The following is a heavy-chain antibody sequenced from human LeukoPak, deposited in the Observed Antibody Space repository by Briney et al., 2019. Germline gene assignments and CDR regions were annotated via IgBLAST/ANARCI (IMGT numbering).Heavy chain of an antibody. CDR3: ARGTERWLQLGDFDY. V-gene: IGHV3-30-3*01. Sequence: GGSLRLSCAASGFTFSSYAMHCVRQAPGKGLEGVAVISYDGSNKYYADSVKARFTISRDNSKNTMYLQMNSLRAEDTAVYYCARGTERWLQLGDFDYWGQGTLVTVSS. D-gene: IGHD5-24*01. CDR1: GFTFSSYA. J-gene: IGHJ4*02. CDR2: ISYDGSNK.